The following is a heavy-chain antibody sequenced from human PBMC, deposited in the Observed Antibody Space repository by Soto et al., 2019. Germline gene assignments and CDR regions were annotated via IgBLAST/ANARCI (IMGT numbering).Heavy chain of an antibody. CDR2: IIPILGIA. D-gene: IGHD3-22*01. CDR3: ASRYDSSDY. CDR1: GGTFSSYT. J-gene: IGHJ4*02. V-gene: IGHV1-69*02. Sequence: QVQLVQSGAEVKKPGSSVKVSCKASGGTFSSYTISWVRQAPGQGLEWMGRIIPILGIANYAQKFQGKVTNTADNSTSTAYMELSSLRSEDTAVYYCASRYDSSDYWGQGTLVTVSS.